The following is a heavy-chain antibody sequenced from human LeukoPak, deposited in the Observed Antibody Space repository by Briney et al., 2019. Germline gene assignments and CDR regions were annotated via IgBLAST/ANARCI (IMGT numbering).Heavy chain of an antibody. Sequence: WIGSIYYSGSTYYNPSLKSRVTISVDTSKNQFSLKLSSVTAADTAVYYCARPPNYYGMDVWGQGTTVTVSS. J-gene: IGHJ6*02. CDR2: IYYSGST. V-gene: IGHV4-39*01. CDR3: ARPPNYYGMDV.